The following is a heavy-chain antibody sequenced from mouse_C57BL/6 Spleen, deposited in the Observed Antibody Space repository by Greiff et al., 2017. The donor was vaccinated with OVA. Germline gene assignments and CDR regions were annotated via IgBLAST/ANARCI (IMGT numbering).Heavy chain of an antibody. D-gene: IGHD1-1*01. CDR2: IRNKANGYTT. J-gene: IGHJ4*01. CDR3: ARGGENYYGRDAMDY. CDR1: GFTFTDYY. Sequence: EVMLVESGGGLVQPGGSLSLSCAASGFTFTDYYMSWVRQPPGKALEWLGFIRNKANGYTTEYSASVKGRFTISRDNSQSILYLQMNALRAEDSATYYCARGGENYYGRDAMDYWGQGTSVTVSS. V-gene: IGHV7-3*01.